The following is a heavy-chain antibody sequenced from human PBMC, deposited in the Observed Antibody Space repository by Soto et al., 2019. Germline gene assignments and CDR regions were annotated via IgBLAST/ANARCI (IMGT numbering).Heavy chain of an antibody. Sequence: ASEKVSCPASGYTFTIYYMHWVRQAPGQGLEWMGIINPSGGSTSYAQKFQGRVTMTRDTSTSTVYMELSSLRSEDTAVYYCAGGVYYLDSSCYYEPRYTFDYWGQGTLVTGSS. D-gene: IGHD3-22*01. CDR3: AGGVYYLDSSCYYEPRYTFDY. J-gene: IGHJ4*02. V-gene: IGHV1-46*01. CDR2: INPSGGST. CDR1: GYTFTIYY.